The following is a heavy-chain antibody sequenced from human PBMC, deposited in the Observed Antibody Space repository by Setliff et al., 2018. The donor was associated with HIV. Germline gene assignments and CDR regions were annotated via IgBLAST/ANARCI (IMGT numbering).Heavy chain of an antibody. CDR3: ARPSLGIGGGALFDY. V-gene: IGHV4-4*02. CDR1: GGSISSNKW. Sequence: SETLSLTCAVSGGSISSNKWWSWVRQPPGKGLEWIGEIYQSGHTNYSPPLESRVTISTDTSRNQFSLRLSSVTAADTAIYYCARPSLGIGGGALFDYWGQGILVTVSS. J-gene: IGHJ4*02. CDR2: IYQSGHT. D-gene: IGHD7-27*01.